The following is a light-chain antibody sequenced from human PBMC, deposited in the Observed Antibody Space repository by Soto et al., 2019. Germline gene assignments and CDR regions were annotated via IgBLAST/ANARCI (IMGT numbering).Light chain of an antibody. J-gene: IGLJ2*01. CDR1: SSNTGADYD. Sequence: QSVLTQPPSVSGAPGQRVTISCTGRSSNTGADYDVHWYQHLPGSAPKLLIYDNNIRPSGVPDRFSGSKSGTSASLAITGLQAEDESDYYCQSYDSSLSNLVVFGGGTQLTVL. CDR3: QSYDSSLSNLVV. V-gene: IGLV1-40*01. CDR2: DNN.